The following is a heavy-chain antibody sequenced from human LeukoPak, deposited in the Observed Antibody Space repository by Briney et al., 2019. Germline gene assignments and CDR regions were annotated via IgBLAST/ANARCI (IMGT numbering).Heavy chain of an antibody. V-gene: IGHV4-34*01. CDR1: GGSLSGYY. J-gene: IGHJ4*02. D-gene: IGHD2/OR15-2a*01. CDR2: INHSGST. Sequence: ASETLSLTCSVYGGSLSGYYWSWIRRPPGKGLEWIGEINHSGSTNYNPSLKSRVTISADTSKNQFSLKLDSVTAADTAVYYCANSGLLRDPFNYWGQGTLVTVSS. CDR3: ANSGLLRDPFNY.